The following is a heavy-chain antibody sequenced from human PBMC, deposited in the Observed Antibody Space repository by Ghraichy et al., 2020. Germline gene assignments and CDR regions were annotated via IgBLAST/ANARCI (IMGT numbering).Heavy chain of an antibody. D-gene: IGHD2-15*01. CDR3: VRGGVVAAVYNWFDS. Sequence: SVKVSCKASGGTFSGHGIAWVRQAPGQGLEWMGGIIPVFGTTHYAQKLQGRVTITADESTSTAHMELSSLISDDTAMYYCVRGGVVAAVYNWFDSWGQGTLVTVSS. V-gene: IGHV1-69*13. CDR2: IIPVFGTT. J-gene: IGHJ5*01. CDR1: GGTFSGHG.